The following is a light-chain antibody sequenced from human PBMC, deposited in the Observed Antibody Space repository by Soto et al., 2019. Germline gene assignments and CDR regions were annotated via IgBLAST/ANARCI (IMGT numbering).Light chain of an antibody. CDR3: QQRINWPFA. CDR2: AAS. Sequence: EIVLTQSPATLSLTPGERAILSCRASQSVSSYLAWYQQKPAQAPRLLIYAASNRATGIPARFSGSGSRTDFTLTITSLEPEDFAVYYCQQRINWPFAFGPGAKVDIK. CDR1: QSVSSY. V-gene: IGKV3-11*01. J-gene: IGKJ3*01.